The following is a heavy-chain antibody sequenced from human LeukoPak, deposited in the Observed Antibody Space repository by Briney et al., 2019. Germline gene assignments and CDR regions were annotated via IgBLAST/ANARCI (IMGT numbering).Heavy chain of an antibody. CDR2: ISGSGGST. CDR3: AKDLVVVPAARYDAFDI. V-gene: IGHV3-23*01. Sequence: GGSLRLSCAAPGFTFSSYAMSWVRQAPGKGLEWVSAISGSGGSTYYADSVKGRFTISRDNSKNTLYLQMNSLRAEDTAVYYCAKDLVVVPAARYDAFDIWGQGTMVTVSS. CDR1: GFTFSSYA. D-gene: IGHD2-2*01. J-gene: IGHJ3*02.